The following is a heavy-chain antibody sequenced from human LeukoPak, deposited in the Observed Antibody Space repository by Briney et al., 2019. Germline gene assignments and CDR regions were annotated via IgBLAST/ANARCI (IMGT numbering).Heavy chain of an antibody. CDR1: GGSISSGGYS. Sequence: PSETLSLTCAVSGGSISSGGYSWSWIRQPPGKGLEWIGYIYHSGSTHYNPSLKSRVTISVDRSKNQFSLKLSSVTAADTAVYYCARGSDTAMVAFDYWGQGTLVTVSS. V-gene: IGHV4-30-2*01. CDR3: ARGSDTAMVAFDY. D-gene: IGHD5-18*01. CDR2: IYHSGST. J-gene: IGHJ4*02.